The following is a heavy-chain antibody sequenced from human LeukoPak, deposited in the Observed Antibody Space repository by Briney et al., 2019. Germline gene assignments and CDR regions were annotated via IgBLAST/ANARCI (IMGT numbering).Heavy chain of an antibody. CDR2: IIPIFGTA. J-gene: IGHJ6*02. CDR3: ARRPLYCSSTSCSTQYYYYGMDV. CDR1: GGTFSSYA. D-gene: IGHD2-2*01. V-gene: IGHV1-69*13. Sequence: SVKVSCKASGGTFSSYAISWVRQAPGQGLEWMGGIIPIFGTANYAQKFQGRVTITADESTSTAYMELSSLRSEDTAVYYCARRPLYCSSTSCSTQYYYYGMDVWGQGTTVTVSS.